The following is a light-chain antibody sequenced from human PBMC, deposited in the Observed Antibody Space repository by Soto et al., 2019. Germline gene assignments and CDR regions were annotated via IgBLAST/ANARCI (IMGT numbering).Light chain of an antibody. CDR2: AAS. CDR1: QSISSY. CDR3: QQSYSTPPT. Sequence: DIQMTQSPSSLSASVGDRVTITCRASQSISSYLNWYQQKPGKAPKFLIYAASSLQSRVPSRFSGSGSGTDFTLTISSLQPEDFATYYCQQSYSTPPTFGQGTKLEIK. J-gene: IGKJ2*01. V-gene: IGKV1-39*01.